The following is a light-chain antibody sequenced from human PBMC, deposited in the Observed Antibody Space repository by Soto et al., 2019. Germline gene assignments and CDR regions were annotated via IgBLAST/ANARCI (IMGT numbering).Light chain of an antibody. CDR3: QQYNSDSRT. J-gene: IGKJ1*01. CDR2: KAS. Sequence: DIQMTQSPSTLSASVGDRVTITCRASQSLSSWLAWYQQKPGKAPKLLIYKASSLESGVPSRFSGSGSGTEFTLTISSLQPDDFATYYCQQYNSDSRTFGQGTKVEIK. CDR1: QSLSSW. V-gene: IGKV1-5*03.